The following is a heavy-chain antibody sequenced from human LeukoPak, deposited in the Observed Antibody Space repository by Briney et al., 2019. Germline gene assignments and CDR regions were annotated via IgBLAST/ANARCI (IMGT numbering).Heavy chain of an antibody. Sequence: GGSLRLSCAASVFTFSDYYMSWIRQAPGKGLEWVSYISSSSSYTNYADSVKGRFTISRDNAKNSLYLQMNSLRAEDTAVYYCARKWQQPEGYYYGMDVWGKGTTVTVSS. J-gene: IGHJ6*04. V-gene: IGHV3-11*06. D-gene: IGHD6-13*01. CDR1: VFTFSDYY. CDR2: ISSSSSYT. CDR3: ARKWQQPEGYYYGMDV.